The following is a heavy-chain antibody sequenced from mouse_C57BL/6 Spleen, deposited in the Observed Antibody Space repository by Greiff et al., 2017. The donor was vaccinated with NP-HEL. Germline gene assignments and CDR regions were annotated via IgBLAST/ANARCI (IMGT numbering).Heavy chain of an antibody. CDR1: GYTFTDYA. CDR2: ISPYYGDA. Sequence: VQLQQSGPELVRPGVSVKISCKGSGYTFTDYAMHWVKQSHAKSLEWIGVISPYYGDASYNQKFKGKATLTVDKSSSTAYMELARLTSEDSVVYYCARGGYYGYDRGSWYFDVWGTGTTVTVSS. J-gene: IGHJ1*03. V-gene: IGHV1-67*01. CDR3: ARGGYYGYDRGSWYFDV. D-gene: IGHD2-2*01.